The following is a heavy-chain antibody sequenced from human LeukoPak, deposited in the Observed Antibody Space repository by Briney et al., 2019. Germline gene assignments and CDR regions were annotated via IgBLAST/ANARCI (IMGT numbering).Heavy chain of an antibody. CDR1: GFTFSTHY. V-gene: IGHV3-53*01. CDR3: ARRGGYSGHDFGGGIEGYFDY. Sequence: GGSLRLSCTASGFTFSTHYMNWVRQAPGQGLEWVSVIDPAGKTYCAASVKGRFTISRDNSNNTVFLQLNGVRPEATAVYYCARRGGYSGHDFGGGIEGYFDYWGQGTVVTVSP. D-gene: IGHD5-12*01. CDR2: IDPAGKT. J-gene: IGHJ4*02.